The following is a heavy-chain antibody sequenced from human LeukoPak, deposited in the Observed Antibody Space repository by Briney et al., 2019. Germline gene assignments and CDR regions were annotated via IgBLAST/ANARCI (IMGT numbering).Heavy chain of an antibody. Sequence: SGGSLRLSCAAPGFTFSSYGMHWGRHAPGKGLERGAFIRYDGSNKYYTDSVKGRFTISRDNSRYTLYLQMDSLRAEDTAVYYCATTLGYCSSTSCYTPFGFWGQGTLVTVST. J-gene: IGHJ4*02. CDR3: ATTLGYCSSTSCYTPFGF. D-gene: IGHD2-2*02. CDR1: GFTFSSYG. CDR2: IRYDGSNK. V-gene: IGHV3-30*02.